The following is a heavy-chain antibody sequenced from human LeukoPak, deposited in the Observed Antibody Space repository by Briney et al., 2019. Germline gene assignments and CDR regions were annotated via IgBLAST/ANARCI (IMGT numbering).Heavy chain of an antibody. J-gene: IGHJ4*02. D-gene: IGHD3-10*01. CDR1: GFTFNSYW. CDR3: ASSGLHYGSGRDY. V-gene: IGHV3-7*03. Sequence: GGSLRLSCAASGFTFNSYWMSWVRQAPGKGLEWVANINQDGSQKYYVDSVKGQFTISRDNAKNSLYLQMNSLRAEDTAVYYCASSGLHYGSGRDYWGQGTLVTVSS. CDR2: INQDGSQK.